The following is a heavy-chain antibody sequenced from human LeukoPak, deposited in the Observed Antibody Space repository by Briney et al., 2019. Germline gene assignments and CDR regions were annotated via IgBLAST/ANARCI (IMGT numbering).Heavy chain of an antibody. CDR3: ARITMTTSGWYFDL. V-gene: IGHV1-46*01. CDR1: VYTFTSYY. Sequence: ASVKLSFKASVYTFTSYYMHWLRQAPGQGLEWMGIVHPSGGSTSYAQKFRGRVTMTRDTATSTVYMELSSLRSEDTALYYCARITMTTSGWYFDLWGRGSLVTVSS. CDR2: VHPSGGST. D-gene: IGHD3-22*01. J-gene: IGHJ2*01.